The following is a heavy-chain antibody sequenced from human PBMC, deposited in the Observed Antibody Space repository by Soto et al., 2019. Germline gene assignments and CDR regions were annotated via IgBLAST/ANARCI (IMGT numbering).Heavy chain of an antibody. CDR1: GYTFTSYA. CDR3: ARDCDILTGRLDY. D-gene: IGHD3-9*01. V-gene: IGHV1-3*01. J-gene: IGHJ4*02. CDR2: INADNGNT. Sequence: QVQLVQSGAEVKKPGASVKVSCKASGYTFTSYAMHWVRQAPGQRLEWMGWINADNGNTKHSQKFQGRVTITRDTSASTAYMELSSLRSKDTAVYYCARDCDILTGRLDYWGQGTLVTVSS.